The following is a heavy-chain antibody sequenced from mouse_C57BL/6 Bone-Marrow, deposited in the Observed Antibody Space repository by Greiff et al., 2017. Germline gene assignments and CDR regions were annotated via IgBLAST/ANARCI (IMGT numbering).Heavy chain of an antibody. Sequence: VQLQQPGAELVKPGASVKLSCKASGYTFTSYWMHWVKQRPGQGLEWIGMIHPNSGSTNYNEKFKSKATLTVDKSSSTAYMQLSSLTSEDSAVYYCARGDGNSALYAMDYWGQGTSVTVSS. D-gene: IGHD2-1*01. CDR2: IHPNSGST. J-gene: IGHJ4*01. CDR3: ARGDGNSALYAMDY. V-gene: IGHV1-64*01. CDR1: GYTFTSYW.